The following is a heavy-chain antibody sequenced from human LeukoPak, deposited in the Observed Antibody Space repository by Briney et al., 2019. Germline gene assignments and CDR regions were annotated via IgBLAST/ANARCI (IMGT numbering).Heavy chain of an antibody. J-gene: IGHJ4*02. D-gene: IGHD2-2*01. CDR3: ARRCGSTSCFDY. CDR2: ISSSSSYI. CDR1: GFTFSSYS. Sequence: PGGSLRLSCAASGFTFSSYSMNWVRQAPGKGLEWVSSISSSSSYIYYADSVKGRFTISRDNAKNSLYLQMNSLRAEDTAVYYCARRCGSTSCFDYWGQGTLVTVSS. V-gene: IGHV3-21*01.